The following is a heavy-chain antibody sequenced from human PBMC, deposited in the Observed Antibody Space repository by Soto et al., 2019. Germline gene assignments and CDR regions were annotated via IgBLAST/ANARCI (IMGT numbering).Heavy chain of an antibody. J-gene: IGHJ6*03. V-gene: IGHV4-34*01. D-gene: IGHD5-12*01. CDR2: INHSGST. CDR1: GGSFSGYY. CDR3: SRRARGYSGYGPTYYYYYMDV. Sequence: PSETLSLTCAVYGGSFSGYYWSWIRQPPGKGLEWIGEINHSGSTNYNPSIKSRVTISVDTSKNQFSLKLSSVTAADTAVYYFSRRARGYSGYGPTYYYYYMDVWGKGTTVTVSS.